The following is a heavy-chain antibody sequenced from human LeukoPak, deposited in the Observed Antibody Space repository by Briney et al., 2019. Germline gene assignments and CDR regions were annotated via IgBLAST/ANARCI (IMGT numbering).Heavy chain of an antibody. CDR3: ARRLREYDFWSGSSLGAFDI. D-gene: IGHD3-3*01. Sequence: SETLSLTCTVSGGSIRSSYYYWGWIRQPPGKGLEWIGSIYDSGSTYYNPSLKSRVTISVDTSKNQFSLKLSSVTAADTAVYYCARRLREYDFWSGSSLGAFDIWGQGTMVTVSS. J-gene: IGHJ3*02. CDR1: GGSIRSSYYY. V-gene: IGHV4-39*01. CDR2: IYDSGST.